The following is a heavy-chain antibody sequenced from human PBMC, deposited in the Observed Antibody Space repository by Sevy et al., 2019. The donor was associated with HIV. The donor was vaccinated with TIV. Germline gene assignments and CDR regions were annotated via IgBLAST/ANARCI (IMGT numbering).Heavy chain of an antibody. CDR2: ISYDGSNK. CDR1: GFTFTSFS. V-gene: IGHV3-30-3*01. D-gene: IGHD1-1*01. Sequence: GGSLRRSCAASGFTFTSFSMHWVRQAPGKGLEWVATISYDGSNKYYADSVKGRFTISRDNSKNYLYLQMNSLRAEDTAVYCCALERLSSNVAEYFQNWGQGTLVTVSS. J-gene: IGHJ1*01. CDR3: ALERLSSNVAEYFQN.